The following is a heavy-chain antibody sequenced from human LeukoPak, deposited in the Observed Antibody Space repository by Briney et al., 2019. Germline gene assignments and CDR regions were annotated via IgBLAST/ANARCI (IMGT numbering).Heavy chain of an antibody. D-gene: IGHD6-6*01. J-gene: IGHJ6*03. V-gene: IGHV1-2*02. CDR3: ARGRIAARSAYYYYYMDV. CDR2: INPNSGGT. CDR1: GYTFTGYY. Sequence: GASVKVSCKASGYTFTGYYMHWVRQAPGQGLEWMGWINPNSGGTNYAQKFQGRVTMTRDTSISTAYMELSRLRSDDTAVYYCARGRIAARSAYYYYYMDVWGKGTTVTVSS.